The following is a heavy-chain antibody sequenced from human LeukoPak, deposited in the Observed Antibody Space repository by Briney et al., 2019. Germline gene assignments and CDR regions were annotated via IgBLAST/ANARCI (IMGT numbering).Heavy chain of an antibody. CDR3: ARAYSSGWYEEYYFDY. V-gene: IGHV3-33*01. J-gene: IGHJ4*02. CDR1: GFTFSSYG. CDR2: IWYDGSNK. Sequence: GGSLRLSCAASGFTFSSYGMRWVRQAPGKGLEWVAVIWYDGSNKYYADSVKGRFTISRDNSKNTLYLQMNSLRAEDTAVYYCARAYSSGWYEEYYFDYWGQGTLVTVSS. D-gene: IGHD6-19*01.